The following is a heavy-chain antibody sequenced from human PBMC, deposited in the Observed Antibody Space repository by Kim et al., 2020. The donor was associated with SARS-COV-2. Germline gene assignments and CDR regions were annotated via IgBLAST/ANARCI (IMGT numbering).Heavy chain of an antibody. D-gene: IGHD1-26*01. V-gene: IGHV3-43*02. CDR1: GFTFDDYA. Sequence: GGSLRLSCAASGFTFDDYAMHWVRQAPGKGLEWVSLISGDGGSTYYADSVKGRFTISRDNSKNSLYLQMNSLRTEDTALYYCAKGRSRSKWASAFDIWGQGTMVTVSS. CDR3: AKGRSRSKWASAFDI. J-gene: IGHJ3*02. CDR2: ISGDGGST.